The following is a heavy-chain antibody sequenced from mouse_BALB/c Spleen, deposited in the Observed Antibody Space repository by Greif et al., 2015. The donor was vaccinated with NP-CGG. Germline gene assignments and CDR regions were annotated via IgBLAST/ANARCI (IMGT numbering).Heavy chain of an antibody. D-gene: IGHD1-1*02. CDR2: ILPGSGST. Sequence: VQLQESGAELMKPGASVKISCKATGYTFSSYWIEWVKQRPGHGLEWIGEILPGSGSTNYNEKFKGKATFTADTSSNTAYMQLSSLASEDSAVYYCARGGGNAHYYAMDYWGQGTSVTVSS. V-gene: IGHV1-9*01. CDR3: ARGGGNAHYYAMDY. J-gene: IGHJ4*01. CDR1: GYTFSSYW.